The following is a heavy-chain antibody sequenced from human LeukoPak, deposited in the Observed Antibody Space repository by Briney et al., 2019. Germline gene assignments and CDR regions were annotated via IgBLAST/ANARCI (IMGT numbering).Heavy chain of an antibody. Sequence: TGGSLRLSCAASGFTFSSYEMNWVRQAPGKGLEWVSYISSSGSTIYYADSVKGRFTISRDNAKNSLYLQMNSLRAEDTAVYYCARTAGKLVRGGIDYRGQGTLVTVSS. J-gene: IGHJ4*02. CDR1: GFTFSSYE. D-gene: IGHD3-10*01. V-gene: IGHV3-48*03. CDR3: ARTAGKLVRGGIDY. CDR2: ISSSGSTI.